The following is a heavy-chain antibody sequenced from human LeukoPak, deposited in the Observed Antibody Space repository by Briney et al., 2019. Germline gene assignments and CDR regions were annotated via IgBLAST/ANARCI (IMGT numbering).Heavy chain of an antibody. D-gene: IGHD6-13*01. V-gene: IGHV4-34*01. CDR3: ARTGDPGIAAAGKGWFDP. J-gene: IGHJ5*02. CDR1: GGSFSGYY. CDR2: INHSGST. Sequence: SETLSLTCAVYGGSFSGYYWSWIRHPPGKGLEWIGEINHSGSTNYNPSLKSRVTISVDTSKNQFSLKLSSVTAADTAVYYCARTGDPGIAAAGKGWFDPWGQGTLVTVSS.